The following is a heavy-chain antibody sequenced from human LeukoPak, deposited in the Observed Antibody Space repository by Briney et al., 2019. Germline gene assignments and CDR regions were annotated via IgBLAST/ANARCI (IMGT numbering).Heavy chain of an antibody. J-gene: IGHJ6*03. Sequence: GASVKVSCKASGGTFSSYAISWVRQAPGQGLEWMGGIIPIFGTANYAQKFQGRVTITADESTSTAYMELSSLRSEDTAVYYCARAISPPYYYYYMDVWGKGTTVTVSS. V-gene: IGHV1-69*13. CDR1: GGTFSSYA. CDR2: IIPIFGTA. D-gene: IGHD3-3*02. CDR3: ARAISPPYYYYYMDV.